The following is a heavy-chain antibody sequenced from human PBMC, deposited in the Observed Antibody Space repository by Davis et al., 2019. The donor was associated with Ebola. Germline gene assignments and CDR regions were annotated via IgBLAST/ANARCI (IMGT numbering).Heavy chain of an antibody. CDR3: ARGPSTGNSFTY. V-gene: IGHV3-23*01. Sequence: GESLKISCAASGFTFSSYAMSWVRQAPGKGLEWVSAISGSGGSTYYADSVKGRFTISRDNSKNTLYLQVNSLRAEDTAVYYCARGPSTGNSFTYWGQGTLATVSS. D-gene: IGHD6-13*01. CDR1: GFTFSSYA. CDR2: ISGSGGST. J-gene: IGHJ4*02.